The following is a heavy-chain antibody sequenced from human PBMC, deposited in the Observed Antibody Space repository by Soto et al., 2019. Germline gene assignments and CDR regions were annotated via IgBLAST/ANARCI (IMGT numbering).Heavy chain of an antibody. Sequence: SETLSLTCAVYGGSFSGYYWSWIRQPPGKGLEWIGEINHSGSTNYNPSLKSRVTISVDTSKNQFSLKLSSVTAADTAVYYCGSYFRIFWHTGTPKKEYFQHWGQGTLVTVSS. V-gene: IGHV4-34*01. CDR2: INHSGST. CDR3: GSYFRIFWHTGTPKKEYFQH. D-gene: IGHD3-9*01. CDR1: GGSFSGYY. J-gene: IGHJ1*01.